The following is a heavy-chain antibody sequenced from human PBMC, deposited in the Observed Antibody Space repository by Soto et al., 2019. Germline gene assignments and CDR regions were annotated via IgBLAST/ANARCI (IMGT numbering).Heavy chain of an antibody. CDR2: IYYSGST. Sequence: PSETLSLTCTASGGSISRGGYYWSWIRQHPGKGLEWIGYIYYSGSTYYNPSLKSRVTISVDTSKNQFSLKLSSVTAADTAVYYCARGGCSSTSCYTRREFDPWGQGTLVTVSS. V-gene: IGHV4-31*03. CDR1: GGSISRGGYY. D-gene: IGHD2-2*02. CDR3: ARGGCSSTSCYTRREFDP. J-gene: IGHJ5*02.